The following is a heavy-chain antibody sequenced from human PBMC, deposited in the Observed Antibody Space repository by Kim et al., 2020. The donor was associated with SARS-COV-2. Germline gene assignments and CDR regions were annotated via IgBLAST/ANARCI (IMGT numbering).Heavy chain of an antibody. D-gene: IGHD3-9*01. CDR3: ARDQVGSYVDSTSGID. J-gene: IGHJ4*01. Sequence: SETLSLTCSVSGSPISGINCYWGWIRQPPGKGLEWIGGICHSGNTHYNPSLKSRVTISTDTSKNQFSLKLTSVTAADTAVYYCARDQVGSYVDSTSGID. CDR2: ICHSGNT. CDR1: GSPISGINCY. V-gene: IGHV4-39*07.